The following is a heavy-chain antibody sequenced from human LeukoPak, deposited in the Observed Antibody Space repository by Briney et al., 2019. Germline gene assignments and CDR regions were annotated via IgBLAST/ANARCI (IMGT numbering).Heavy chain of an antibody. J-gene: IGHJ4*02. CDR3: AKEGGSGWSDY. V-gene: IGHV3-23*01. D-gene: IGHD6-19*01. Sequence: PGGSLRLSCAASGFTFSNYAMTWVRQAPGKGLEWVSSISGSGGSTYYADSVKGRFTISRDNSKNTLYLQMNSLRAEDTAVYYRAKEGGSGWSDYWGQGTLVTVSS. CDR2: ISGSGGST. CDR1: GFTFSNYA.